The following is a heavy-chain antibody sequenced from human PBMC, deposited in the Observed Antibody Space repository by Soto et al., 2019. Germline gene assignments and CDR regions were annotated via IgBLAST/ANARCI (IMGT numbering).Heavy chain of an antibody. CDR3: ARDAVVTPTRAGFDI. D-gene: IGHD2-21*02. J-gene: IGHJ3*02. CDR1: GGSVSSDDYY. Sequence: TLSLTCSVSGGSVSSDDYYWSWIRQHPGKGLEWIGYIYHSGSTYYNPSLKSRITISVDTSENQFSLKLSSVTAADTAVYYCARDAVVTPTRAGFDIWGHGTMVTVSS. V-gene: IGHV4-31*03. CDR2: IYHSGST.